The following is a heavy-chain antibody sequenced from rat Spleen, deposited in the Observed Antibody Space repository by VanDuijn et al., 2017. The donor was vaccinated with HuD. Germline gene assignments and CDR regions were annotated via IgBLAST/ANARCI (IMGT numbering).Heavy chain of an antibody. Sequence: QVQLKESGPGLVQPSQTLSLTCTVSGFSLSNYGVFWVRQPPGKGLEWMGVIWGNGSPNYNSPLKSRLSVTRDTSKSQVFLEMNSLQTGDTALYFCTSFYYYDGSYYYPFPYWGQGTLVTVSS. CDR3: TSFYYYDGSYYYPFPY. CDR2: IWGNGSP. CDR1: GFSLSNYG. J-gene: IGHJ3*01. V-gene: IGHV2-13*01. D-gene: IGHD1-12*02.